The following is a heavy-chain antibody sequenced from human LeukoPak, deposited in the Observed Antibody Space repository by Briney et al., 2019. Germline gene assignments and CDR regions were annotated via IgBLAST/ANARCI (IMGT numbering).Heavy chain of an antibody. CDR3: ARAKYYYDSSGFGYFQH. V-gene: IGHV4-30-2*01. J-gene: IGHJ1*01. CDR1: GGSISSGGYS. CDR2: IYHSGST. Sequence: SQTLSLTCAVSGGSISSGGYSWSWIRQPPGKGLEWIGCIYHSGSTYYNPSLKSRVTISVDTSKNQFSLKLSSVTAADTAVYYCARAKYYYDSSGFGYFQHWGQGTLVTVSS. D-gene: IGHD3-22*01.